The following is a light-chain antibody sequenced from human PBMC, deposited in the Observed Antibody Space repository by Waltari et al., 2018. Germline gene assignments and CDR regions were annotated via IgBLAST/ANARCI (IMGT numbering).Light chain of an antibody. Sequence: EIVLTQSPATLSLSPGEGATLSCRASQSVSTYLAWYQQKPGQAPRLLIYDASNRATGIPPRFSGSGSGTDFTLTISSLEPEDFAVYYCQQRNNWPPIFTFGPGTKVDIK. CDR2: DAS. J-gene: IGKJ3*01. CDR1: QSVSTY. V-gene: IGKV3-11*01. CDR3: QQRNNWPPIFT.